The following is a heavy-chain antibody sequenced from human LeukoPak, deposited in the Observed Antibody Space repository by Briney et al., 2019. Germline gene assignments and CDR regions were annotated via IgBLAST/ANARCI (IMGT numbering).Heavy chain of an antibody. CDR2: ITGAGSST. J-gene: IGHJ4*02. D-gene: IGHD5-18*01. V-gene: IGHV3-23*01. Sequence: GGSLRLSCAASGFTFKSYGMTWVRQVPGKGLEWVSSITGAGSSTKYADSVSGRFTISRDNSKNTLSLQMTGLRAEGTAVYYCARKVAVAMDLDYWGQGTLVTVSS. CDR3: ARKVAVAMDLDY. CDR1: GFTFKSYG.